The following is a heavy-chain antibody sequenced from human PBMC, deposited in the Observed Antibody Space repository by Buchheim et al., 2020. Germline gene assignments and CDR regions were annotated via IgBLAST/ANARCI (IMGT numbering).Heavy chain of an antibody. J-gene: IGHJ6*02. CDR1: GYSFSNYY. Sequence: QVELVQSGAEVKKPGASVKVSCKASGYSFSNYYLHWVRQARGQGLEWMGIINPSGATTRYAQKFQGRVTMTRNTSISTAYMELSSLRSEDTAVYYCARIGGLITIFGVEYGMDVWGQGTT. D-gene: IGHD3-3*01. V-gene: IGHV1-46*01. CDR2: INPSGATT. CDR3: ARIGGLITIFGVEYGMDV.